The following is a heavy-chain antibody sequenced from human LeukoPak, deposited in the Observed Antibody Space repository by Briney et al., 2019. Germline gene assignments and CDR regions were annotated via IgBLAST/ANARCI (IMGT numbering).Heavy chain of an antibody. CDR3: AKSLSSGWSSYYFGD. CDR1: GFNFRTSW. Sequence: GGSLRLSCTASGFNFRTSWMSWVRQPPGKGLEWVAVISYDGRNMYYGDSVKGRFTISRDNSKNTLYLQMNSLRPEDTAVYYCAKSLSSGWSSYYFGDWGQGALVTVSS. CDR2: ISYDGRNM. D-gene: IGHD6-19*01. V-gene: IGHV3-30*18. J-gene: IGHJ4*02.